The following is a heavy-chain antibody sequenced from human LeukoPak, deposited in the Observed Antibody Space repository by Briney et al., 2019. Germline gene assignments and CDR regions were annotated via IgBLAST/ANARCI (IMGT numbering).Heavy chain of an antibody. D-gene: IGHD3-10*02. CDR2: IYYSGST. Sequence: SETQSLTCTVSGGSISTSNYYWGWIRQPPGKGLEWIGYIYYSGSTNYNPSLKSRVTISVDTSKNQFSLKLSSVTAADTAVYYCARVGNSDYYDRDAFDIWGQGTMVTVSS. CDR1: GGSISTSNYY. V-gene: IGHV4-61*05. CDR3: ARVGNSDYYDRDAFDI. J-gene: IGHJ3*02.